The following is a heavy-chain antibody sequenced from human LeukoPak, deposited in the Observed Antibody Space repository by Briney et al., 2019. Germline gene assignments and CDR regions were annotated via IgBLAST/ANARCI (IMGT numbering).Heavy chain of an antibody. CDR1: GFSFSSHA. V-gene: IGHV3-23*01. J-gene: IGHJ4*02. CDR2: ISGGGGST. D-gene: IGHD3-22*01. Sequence: PGGSLRLSCAASGFSFSSHAMSWVRQPPGKGLEWFSTISGGGGSTYYADSVKGRFTISRDNSKNTLYLQMNSLRAEDTAVYYCAKGTHYDSSGPFDSWGQGTLVTVYS. CDR3: AKGTHYDSSGPFDS.